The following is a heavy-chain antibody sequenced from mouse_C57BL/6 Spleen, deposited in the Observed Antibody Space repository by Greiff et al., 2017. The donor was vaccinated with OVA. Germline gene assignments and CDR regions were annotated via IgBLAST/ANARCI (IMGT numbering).Heavy chain of an antibody. CDR1: GYTFTSYW. V-gene: IGHV1-69*01. Sequence: QVQLQQPGAELVMPGASVKLSCKASGYTFTSYWMHWVKQRPGQGLEWIGEIDPSDSYTNYNQQFKGKSTLTVDKSSSTAYMQLSSLTSEDSAVYYCARPRYYGSSHYYAMDYWGQGTSVTVSS. J-gene: IGHJ4*01. D-gene: IGHD1-1*01. CDR2: IDPSDSYT. CDR3: ARPRYYGSSHYYAMDY.